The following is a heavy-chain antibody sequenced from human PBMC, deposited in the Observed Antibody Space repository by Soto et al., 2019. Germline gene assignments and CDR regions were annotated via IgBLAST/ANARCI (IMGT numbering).Heavy chain of an antibody. V-gene: IGHV4-31*03. J-gene: IGHJ6*03. D-gene: IGHD1-1*01. CDR2: IYYSGST. CDR3: ARASESQLYYYYYMDV. Sequence: QVQLQESGPGLVKPSQTLSLTCTVSGGSISSGGYYWSWIRQHPGKVLEWIGYIYYSGSTYYNPSLKSRVTISVDTSKNQFSLKLSSVTAADTAVYYCARASESQLYYYYYMDVWGKGTTVTVSS. CDR1: GGSISSGGYY.